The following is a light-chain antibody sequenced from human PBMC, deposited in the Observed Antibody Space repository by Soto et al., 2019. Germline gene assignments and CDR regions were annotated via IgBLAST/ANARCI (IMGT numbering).Light chain of an antibody. CDR1: QSVSSSY. CDR3: HLSGISPPKYT. J-gene: IGKJ2*01. Sequence: EIVLTQSPGTLSLSPGERATLSCRASQSVSSSYLAWYQQKPGQAPRILIFGASSRATDIPDRFSGSGSGTDFTLPISRRETEDFAVYYCHLSGISPPKYTFGQGTKLEI. V-gene: IGKV3-20*01. CDR2: GAS.